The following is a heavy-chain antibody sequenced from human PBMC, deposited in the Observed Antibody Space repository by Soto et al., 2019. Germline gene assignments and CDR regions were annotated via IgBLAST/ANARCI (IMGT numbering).Heavy chain of an antibody. Sequence: SVKVSWKASGGTFSSYAISWVRQAPGQGLEWMGGIIPIFGTANYAQKFQGRVTITADESTSTAYMELSSLRSEDTAVYYCARGPYNWNYYFDYWGQGTLVTVSS. CDR1: GGTFSSYA. J-gene: IGHJ4*02. D-gene: IGHD1-7*01. V-gene: IGHV1-69*13. CDR2: IIPIFGTA. CDR3: ARGPYNWNYYFDY.